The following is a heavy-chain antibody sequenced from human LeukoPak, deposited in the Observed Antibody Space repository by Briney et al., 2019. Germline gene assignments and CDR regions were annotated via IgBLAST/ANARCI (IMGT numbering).Heavy chain of an antibody. D-gene: IGHD3-22*01. CDR3: ARDATLRYYYDSSGTDAFDI. J-gene: IGHJ3*02. CDR2: IYSGGST. CDR1: GFTVSSNY. Sequence: GGSLRLSCAASGFTVSSNYMSWARQAPGKGLEWVSVIYSGGSTYYADSVKGRFTISRDNSKNTLYLQMNSLRAEDTAVYYCARDATLRYYYDSSGTDAFDIWGQGTMVTVSS. V-gene: IGHV3-66*01.